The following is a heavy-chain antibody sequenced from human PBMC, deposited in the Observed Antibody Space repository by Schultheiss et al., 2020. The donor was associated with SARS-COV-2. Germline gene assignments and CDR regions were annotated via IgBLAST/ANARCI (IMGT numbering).Heavy chain of an antibody. J-gene: IGHJ5*02. CDR3: ARDYRPTFTPENCFDP. D-gene: IGHD3-10*01. V-gene: IGHV4-34*01. CDR1: GGSFSGYY. Sequence: SETLSLTCAVYGGSFSGYYWSWIRQPPGKGLEWIGEINHSGSTNYNPSLKSRVTISVDTSKNQFSLKLSSVTAADTAVYYCARDYRPTFTPENCFDPWGQGTLVTVSS. CDR2: INHSGST.